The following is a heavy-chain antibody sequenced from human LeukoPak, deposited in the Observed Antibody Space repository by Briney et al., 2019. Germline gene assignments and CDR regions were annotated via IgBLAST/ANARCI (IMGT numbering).Heavy chain of an antibody. CDR1: GFTFNNYW. Sequence: AVSLTLSCAASGFTFNNYWRRWLPQAPGKEREWLANIKQDGSEKYYVDSGKVRFTISTDNAKTSMYLQMHSRRAQDTAVYYCARVLIRAITLDYWGQGTMVTVSS. CDR2: IKQDGSEK. J-gene: IGHJ4*02. D-gene: IGHD1-26*01. CDR3: ARVLIRAITLDY. V-gene: IGHV3-7*01.